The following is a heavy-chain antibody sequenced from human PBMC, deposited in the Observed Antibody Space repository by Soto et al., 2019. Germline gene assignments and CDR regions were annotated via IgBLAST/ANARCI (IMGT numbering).Heavy chain of an antibody. D-gene: IGHD4-17*01. CDR1: GFSFSSYA. J-gene: IGHJ4*02. CDR3: AKVAHDYGGEEPE. V-gene: IGHV3-23*01. Sequence: GGSLRLSCAASGFSFSSYAMSCVRQAPGKVLEWVSAISGSGGSTYYADSVKGRFTISRDNSKNTLYLQMNSLRAEDTAVYYCAKVAHDYGGEEPEWGQGTLVTVSS. CDR2: ISGSGGST.